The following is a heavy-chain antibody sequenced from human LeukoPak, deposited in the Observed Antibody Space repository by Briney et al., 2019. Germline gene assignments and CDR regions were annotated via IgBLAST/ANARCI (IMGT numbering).Heavy chain of an antibody. Sequence: PSETLSLTCDVSGYSITSGYFWGWIRQPPGKGLEWIATIYHSWGMYFNPSFKSRTIISLDASKNQFSLKLTSVTAADTAMYYCARNVTAGFFDYWGQGIRVTVSS. D-gene: IGHD1-1*01. CDR3: ARNVTAGFFDY. J-gene: IGHJ4*02. CDR2: IYHSWGM. CDR1: GYSITSGYF. V-gene: IGHV4-38-2*01.